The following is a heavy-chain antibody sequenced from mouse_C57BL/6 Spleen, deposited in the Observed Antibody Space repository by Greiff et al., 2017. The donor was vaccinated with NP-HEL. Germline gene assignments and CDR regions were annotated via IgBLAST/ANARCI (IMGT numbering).Heavy chain of an antibody. J-gene: IGHJ2*01. V-gene: IGHV14-4*01. CDR1: GFNIKDDY. D-gene: IGHD2-4*01. Sequence: VQLKQSGAELVRPGASVKLSCTASGFNIKDDYMHWVKQRPEQGLEWIGWIDPENGDTEYASKFQGKATITADTSSNTAYLQLSSLTSEDTAVYYCTTLYDYDDYWGQGTTLTVSS. CDR2: IDPENGDT. CDR3: TTLYDYDDY.